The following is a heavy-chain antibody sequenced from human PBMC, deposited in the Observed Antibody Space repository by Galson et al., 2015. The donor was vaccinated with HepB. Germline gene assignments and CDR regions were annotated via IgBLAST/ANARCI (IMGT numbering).Heavy chain of an antibody. CDR1: GYRFSSYS. V-gene: IGHV7-4-1*01. D-gene: IGHD3-22*01. CDR2: INTNTGNP. CDR3: VRDRFYDSSGYAY. Sequence: SVKVSCKAPGYRFSSYSINWVRQAPGQGLEWMGWINTNTGNPTYAQGFTGRFVFSFDTSVSTAYLQILSLKAEDTAVYYCVRDRFYDSSGYAYWGQGTLVTVSS. J-gene: IGHJ4*02.